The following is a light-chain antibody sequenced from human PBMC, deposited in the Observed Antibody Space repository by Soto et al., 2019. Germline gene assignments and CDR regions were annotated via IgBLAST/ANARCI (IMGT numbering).Light chain of an antibody. V-gene: IGKV3-15*01. J-gene: IGKJ1*01. CDR1: QSISRS. Sequence: EIVLTQSPGTLSLSPGERATLSCRASQSISRSLAWYQQKPGQAPRLLISDASTRATGIPARFSGSGSGTEFTLPISSLQSEDFAVSYCQQYNNWTPWTFGQGTKVDIK. CDR2: DAS. CDR3: QQYNNWTPWT.